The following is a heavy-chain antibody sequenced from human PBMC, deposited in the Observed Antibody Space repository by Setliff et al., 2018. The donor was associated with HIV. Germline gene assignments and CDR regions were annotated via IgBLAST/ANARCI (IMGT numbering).Heavy chain of an antibody. Sequence: GESLKISCAASGFTFYNAWMAWVRQAPGKRLEWVGRLKSRIDGGTTDYAAPVKGRFNISRDDSENTLFLQMSSLKTEDTAIYYCTTIQAYCSGGCCNAHKKWGQGTLVTVSS. CDR3: TTIQAYCSGGCCNAHKK. V-gene: IGHV3-15*01. CDR1: GFTFYNAW. CDR2: LKSRIDGGTT. D-gene: IGHD2-15*01. J-gene: IGHJ4*02.